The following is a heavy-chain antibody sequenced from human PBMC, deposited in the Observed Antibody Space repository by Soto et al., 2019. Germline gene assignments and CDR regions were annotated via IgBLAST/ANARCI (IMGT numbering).Heavy chain of an antibody. CDR3: AKELLASISRPFDY. D-gene: IGHD2-2*01. J-gene: IGHJ4*02. V-gene: IGHV3-23*01. Sequence: GGSLRLSCVTSGFTLNNFGMKWVRQAPGKGLECVSSISASGFNKYYADSVKGRFTISRDDSKNTLYLQLNSLRAEDTATYYCAKELLASISRPFDYWGQGTLVTVSS. CDR1: GFTLNNFG. CDR2: ISASGFNK.